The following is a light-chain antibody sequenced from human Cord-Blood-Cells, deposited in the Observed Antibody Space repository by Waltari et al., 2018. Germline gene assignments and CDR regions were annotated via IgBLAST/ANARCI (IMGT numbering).Light chain of an antibody. CDR3: CSYAGSYTFSWV. J-gene: IGLJ3*02. CDR1: SSAVGGYNY. CDR2: DVS. Sequence: QSALTQPRSVSGSPGQSVTISCTGPSSAVGGYNYVSWYQQHPGKAPKLMIYDVSKRPSGVPDRFSGSKSGNTASLTISGLQAEDEADYYCCSYAGSYTFSWVFGGGTKLTVL. V-gene: IGLV2-11*01.